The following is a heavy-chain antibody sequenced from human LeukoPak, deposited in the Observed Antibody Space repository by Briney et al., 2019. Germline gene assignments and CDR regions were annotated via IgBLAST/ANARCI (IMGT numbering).Heavy chain of an antibody. CDR1: GVTLSPYG. CDR2: ISYEGGTQ. J-gene: IGHJ5*02. V-gene: IGHV3-30*18. Sequence: GGSLRLSCAASGVTLSPYGMHWVRQAPGKGLEWVAVISYEGGTQHYADSVKGRFIISRDNPRNTLYLQMNILRTEDTAVYYCAKEGTPQVSTWYDLWGQGTQVIVSS. D-gene: IGHD3-10*01. CDR3: AKEGTPQVSTWYDL.